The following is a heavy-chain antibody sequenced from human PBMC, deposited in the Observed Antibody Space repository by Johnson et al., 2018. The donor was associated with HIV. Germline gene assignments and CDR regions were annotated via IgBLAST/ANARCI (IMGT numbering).Heavy chain of an antibody. CDR2: IWYDGSEK. Sequence: QVQLVESGGGVVHPGRSLRLSCAASGFTFNSYGMHWVRQAPGKGLEWAAVIWYDGSEKYYVDSVRGRFSVSRDNTKKSLYLQMNSLIAEDPAVYYCAREEGDYGDSITDDVFDFWGQGTVVTVSS. J-gene: IGHJ3*01. V-gene: IGHV3-33*01. D-gene: IGHD4-17*01. CDR1: GFTFNSYG. CDR3: AREEGDYGDSITDDVFDF.